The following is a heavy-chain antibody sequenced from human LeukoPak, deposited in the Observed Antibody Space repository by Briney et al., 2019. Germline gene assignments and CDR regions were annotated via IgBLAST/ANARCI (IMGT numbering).Heavy chain of an antibody. D-gene: IGHD1-14*01. V-gene: IGHV7-4-1*02. CDR3: AKPPGTGALYYFDY. CDR1: GYTFTSYA. CDR2: INTNTGNP. J-gene: IGHJ4*02. Sequence: ASVKVSCKASGYTFTSYAMNWVRQAPGQGLEWMGWINTNTGNPTYAQGFTGRFVFSLDTSVSTAYLQISSLKAEDTAVYYCAKPPGTGALYYFDYWGQGTLVTVSS.